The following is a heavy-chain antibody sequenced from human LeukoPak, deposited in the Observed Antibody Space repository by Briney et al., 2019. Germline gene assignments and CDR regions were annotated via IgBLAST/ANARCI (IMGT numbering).Heavy chain of an antibody. CDR2: IYPSGST. Sequence: ASETLSLTCTVSGGSISSGSYYWSWIRQPAGKGLEWIGRIYPSGSTNYNPSLKSRVTISVDTSKNQFSLKLSSVTAADTAVYYCARPYPTYYYGSGSYRRPSTYYFDYWGQGTLVTVSS. V-gene: IGHV4-61*02. D-gene: IGHD3-10*01. CDR1: GGSISSGSYY. CDR3: ARPYPTYYYGSGSYRRPSTYYFDY. J-gene: IGHJ4*02.